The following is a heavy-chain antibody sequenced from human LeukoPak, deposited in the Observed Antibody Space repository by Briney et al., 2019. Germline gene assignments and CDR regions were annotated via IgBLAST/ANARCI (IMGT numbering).Heavy chain of an antibody. J-gene: IGHJ6*03. CDR3: ARVTLWGSGSYLAYYYMDV. V-gene: IGHV3-48*01. Sequence: GGSLRLSCAASGFTFSSYSMNWVRQAPGEGLEWVSYISSGGNTIYYADSVKGRFTISRDNAKNSLYLQMNSLRAEDTAVYYCARVTLWGSGSYLAYYYMDVWGKGTTVTVSS. CDR2: ISSGGNTI. D-gene: IGHD3-10*01. CDR1: GFTFSSYS.